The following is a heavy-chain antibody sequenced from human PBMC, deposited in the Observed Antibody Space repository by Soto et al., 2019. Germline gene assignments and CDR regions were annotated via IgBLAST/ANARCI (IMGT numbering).Heavy chain of an antibody. V-gene: IGHV1-69*01. CDR3: ATSGYNYGPFDY. J-gene: IGHJ4*01. CDR1: GDTFKNYA. CDR2: IIPIFGKT. Sequence: QVQLVQSGAEVRKPGSSVKVSCRASGDTFKNYAISWVRQAPGQGLEWMGGIIPIFGKTDYAQTFHGRVTINGAESTYTANMELRGLRSDDTALYYCATSGYNYGPFDYWGRGLLVTVSS. D-gene: IGHD2-15*01.